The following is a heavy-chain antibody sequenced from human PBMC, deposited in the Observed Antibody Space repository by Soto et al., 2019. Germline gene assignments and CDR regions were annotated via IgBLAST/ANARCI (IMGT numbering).Heavy chain of an antibody. D-gene: IGHD6-13*01. CDR2: TYYRSKWYN. CDR1: GDSVSSNSAA. J-gene: IGHJ4*02. V-gene: IGHV6-1*01. CDR3: AREGSNWHPEAPYYFDY. Sequence: RSRTLSLTCAISGDSVSSNSAAWNWIRQSPSRGLEWLGRTYYRSKWYNDYAVSVKSRITINPDTSKNQFSLQLNSVTPEDTAVYYXAREGSNWHPEAPYYFDYWGQGTLVTVS.